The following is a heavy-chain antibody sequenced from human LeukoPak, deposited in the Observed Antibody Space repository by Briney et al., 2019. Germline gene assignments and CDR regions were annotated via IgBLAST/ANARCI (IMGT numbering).Heavy chain of an antibody. CDR2: IRSKAYSETT. CDR1: GLTFGDYA. D-gene: IGHD5-18*01. J-gene: IGHJ5*02. Sequence: GGSLRLSCTASGLTFGDYAMIWFRQAPGKGLEWIGFIRSKAYSETTEYAASMKGKFIISRDDSKSIAYLQMDSLKIEDTAVCYCAVGSERHSYGHVNHWGQGTLVTVSS. CDR3: AVGSERHSYGHVNH. V-gene: IGHV3-49*03.